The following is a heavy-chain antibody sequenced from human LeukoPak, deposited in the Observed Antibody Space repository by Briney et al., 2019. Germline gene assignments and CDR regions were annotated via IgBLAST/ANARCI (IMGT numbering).Heavy chain of an antibody. CDR1: GFTFSSYC. D-gene: IGHD3-10*01. J-gene: IGHJ4*02. CDR3: AKDQRTMVRGAIVEY. Sequence: GGSLRLSCAASGFTFSSYCRHWVRQAPGKGLEWVAFIREDGSNKYYADSVKDRFTISRENYKNTLYLQMNSLRAEDRAVYFCAKDQRTMVRGAIVEYWGQGPVVTVFS. CDR2: IREDGSNK. V-gene: IGHV3-30*02.